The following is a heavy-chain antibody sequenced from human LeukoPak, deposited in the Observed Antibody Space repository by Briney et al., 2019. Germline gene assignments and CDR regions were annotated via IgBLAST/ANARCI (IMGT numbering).Heavy chain of an antibody. CDR2: IYHSGST. J-gene: IGHJ4*02. Sequence: SQTLSLTCTVSGGSISSGGYYWSWIRQPPGKGLEWIGYIYHSGSTYYNPSLKSRVTISVDRSKNQFSLKLSSVTAADTAVYYCARGYGTPGGPDYFDYWGQGTLVTVSS. CDR3: ARGYGTPGGPDYFDY. V-gene: IGHV4-30-2*01. CDR1: GGSISSGGYY. D-gene: IGHD3-16*01.